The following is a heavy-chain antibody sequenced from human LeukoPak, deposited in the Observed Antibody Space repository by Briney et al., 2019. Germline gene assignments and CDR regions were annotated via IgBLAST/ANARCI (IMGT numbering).Heavy chain of an antibody. D-gene: IGHD3-10*01. CDR2: ISGSGGST. CDR1: GFTFSSYG. J-gene: IGHJ6*03. CDR3: ANEGGLYGSGSTSLSYYYYYMAV. V-gene: IGHV3-23*01. Sequence: GGSLRLSCAASGFTFSSYGMSWVRQAPGKGLEWVSAISGSGGSTYYADSVKGRFTISRDNSKNTLYLQMNSLRAEDTAVYYCANEGGLYGSGSTSLSYYYYYMAVWGNGTTVTISS.